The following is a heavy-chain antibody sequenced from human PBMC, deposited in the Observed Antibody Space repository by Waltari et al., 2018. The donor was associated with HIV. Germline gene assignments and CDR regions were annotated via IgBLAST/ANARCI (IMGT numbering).Heavy chain of an antibody. CDR1: GGSITSSNW. CDR3: AVSGGWYQPCDY. J-gene: IGHJ4*02. Sequence: QVQLRESGPGLVQASGTLSLTCAVSGGSITSSNWWGWVRPPPGKGLEWIGQGYHTGTTNYNPSLKSRVTLSVDMSKNHFYLRLTSLTVADTAVYYCAVSGGWYQPCDYWGQGAPVTVSS. V-gene: IGHV4-4*02. D-gene: IGHD6-19*01. CDR2: GYHTGTT.